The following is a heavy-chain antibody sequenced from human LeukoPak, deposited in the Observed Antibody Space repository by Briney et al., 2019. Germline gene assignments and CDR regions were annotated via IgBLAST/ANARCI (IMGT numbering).Heavy chain of an antibody. J-gene: IGHJ4*02. CDR3: AGGLAVAGTFDY. Sequence: GGSLRLSCAASGFTFSSYGMHWVRQAPGKGLEWVAVISYDGSNKYYADSVKGRFTISRDNSKNTLYLQMNSLRAEDTAVYYCAGGLAVAGTFDYWGQGTLVTVSP. CDR1: GFTFSSYG. CDR2: ISYDGSNK. D-gene: IGHD6-19*01. V-gene: IGHV3-30*03.